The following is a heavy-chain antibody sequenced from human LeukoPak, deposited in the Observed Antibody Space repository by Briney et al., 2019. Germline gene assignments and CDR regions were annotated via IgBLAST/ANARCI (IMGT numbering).Heavy chain of an antibody. CDR3: AARYYDFWSGYYTDGYYYYMDV. J-gene: IGHJ6*03. CDR1: GFTFSSYA. V-gene: IGHV3-23*01. CDR2: ISGSGGST. Sequence: PGGSPRLSCAASGFTFSSYAMSWVRQAPGKGLEWVSAISGSGGSTYYADSVKGRFTISRDNSKNTLYLQMNSLRAEDTGVYYCAARYYDFWSGYYTDGYYYYMDVWGKGTTGTVSS. D-gene: IGHD3-3*01.